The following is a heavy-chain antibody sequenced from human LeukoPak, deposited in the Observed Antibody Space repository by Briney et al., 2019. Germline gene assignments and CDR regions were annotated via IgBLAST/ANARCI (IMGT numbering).Heavy chain of an antibody. V-gene: IGHV3-33*01. CDR1: GFTFSSYG. CDR3: ARDMGWELRYYYHYALDV. CDR2: IWYDGRNK. J-gene: IGHJ6*02. Sequence: GGSLRLSCAASGFTFSSYGMHWVRQAPGKGLEWVAVIWYDGRNKYYADSVKGRFTISRDNSKNTLYLEMNSLRAEDTAVYYCARDMGWELRYYYHYALDVWGQGTTVTVSS. D-gene: IGHD4-23*01.